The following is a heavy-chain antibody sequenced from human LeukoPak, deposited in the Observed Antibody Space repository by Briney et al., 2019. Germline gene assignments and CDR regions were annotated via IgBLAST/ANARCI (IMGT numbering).Heavy chain of an antibody. CDR1: GFTFSSYG. CDR3: AKDERPNSSGWYYVFDY. CDR2: ISYDGSNK. D-gene: IGHD6-19*01. V-gene: IGHV3-30*18. Sequence: GGSLRLSCAASGFTFSSYGMHWVRQAPGRGLEWVAVISYDGSNKYYADSVKGRFTISRDNSKNTLYLQMNSLRAEDTAVYYCAKDERPNSSGWYYVFDYWGQGTLVTVSS. J-gene: IGHJ4*02.